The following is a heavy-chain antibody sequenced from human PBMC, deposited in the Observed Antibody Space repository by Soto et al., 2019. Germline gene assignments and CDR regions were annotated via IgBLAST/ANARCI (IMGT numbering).Heavy chain of an antibody. D-gene: IGHD6-13*01. V-gene: IGHV4-31*03. CDR1: HGSVSSDPFY. CDR3: ARSGYGSSDFDH. CDR2: LYYRGNM. J-gene: IGHJ4*01. Sequence: SETLSLTCTVSHGSVSSDPFYWTRIRQHPGTGLEWTGYLYYRGNMYYRPSLKSRVSISIDTSQNQFSLSLKSVTAADTAVYYCARSGYGSSDFDHWGQGTLVLVSS.